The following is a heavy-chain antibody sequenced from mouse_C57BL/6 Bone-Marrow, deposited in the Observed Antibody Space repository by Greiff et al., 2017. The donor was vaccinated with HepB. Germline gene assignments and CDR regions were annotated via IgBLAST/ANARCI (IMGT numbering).Heavy chain of an antibody. CDR2: IYPRSGNT. CDR3: ARPRRAWFAY. V-gene: IGHV1-81*01. Sequence: VQLQQSGAELARPGASVKLSCKASGYTFTSYGISWVKQRTGQGLEWIGEIYPRSGNTYYNEKFKGKATLTADKSSSTAYMELRSLTSEDSAVYFCARPRRAWFAYWGQGTLVTVSA. CDR1: GYTFTSYG. J-gene: IGHJ3*01.